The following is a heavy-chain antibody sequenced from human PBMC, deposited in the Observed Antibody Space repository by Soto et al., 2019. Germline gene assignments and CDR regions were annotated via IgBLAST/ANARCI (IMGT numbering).Heavy chain of an antibody. Sequence: QVQLVQSGAEVKKPGSSVKVSCKASGGTFSSYTISWVRQAPGQGLEWMGRIIPILGIANYAQKLQGRVTITADKSTSTAYMELSSLRSEDTAVYYCARDLQYYDSSGYYSQFDYWGQGTLVTVSS. CDR1: GGTFSSYT. J-gene: IGHJ4*02. CDR3: ARDLQYYDSSGYYSQFDY. CDR2: IIPILGIA. V-gene: IGHV1-69*08. D-gene: IGHD3-22*01.